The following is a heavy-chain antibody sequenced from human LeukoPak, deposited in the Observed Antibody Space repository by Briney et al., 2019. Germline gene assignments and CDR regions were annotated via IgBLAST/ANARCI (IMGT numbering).Heavy chain of an antibody. CDR2: INHSGST. D-gene: IGHD6-19*01. CDR1: GGSFSGYY. CDR3: ARGLYSSRVRYFDY. V-gene: IGHV4-34*01. J-gene: IGHJ4*02. Sequence: PSETLSLTCAVYGGSFSGYYWSWIRQPPGKGLEWIGEINHSGSTNYNPSLKSRVTISVDTSKNQFSLKLSSVTAADTAVYYCARGLYSSRVRYFDYWGQGTLVTVSS.